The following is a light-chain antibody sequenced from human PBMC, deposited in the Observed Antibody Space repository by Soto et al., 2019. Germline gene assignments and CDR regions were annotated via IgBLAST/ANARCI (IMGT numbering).Light chain of an antibody. CDR3: QQCSIYPWT. CDR2: KAS. J-gene: IGKJ1*01. V-gene: IGKV1-5*03. CDR1: QSISSW. Sequence: DIQMTQSPSTLSASVGDRVTITCRASQSISSWLAWYQQKPGEAPKLLIYKASSLQSGVPSRFSGSGSETEFTLTISSLQPDDFAAYYCQQCSIYPWTFGQGTKVEIK.